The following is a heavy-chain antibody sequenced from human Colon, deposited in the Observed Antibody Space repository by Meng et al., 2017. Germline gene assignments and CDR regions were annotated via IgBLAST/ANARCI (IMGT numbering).Heavy chain of an antibody. CDR1: GYTFTSYG. V-gene: IGHV1-18*01. CDR2: ISAYNGNT. J-gene: IGHJ4*02. D-gene: IGHD6-13*01. CDR3: ARDRASPRGGIAAERFEY. Sequence: ASVKVSCKASGYTFTSYGISWGRQAPGQGLEWMGCISAYNGNTNDAQKLQSRVTMTTDTSTSTAYMELRSLRSDDTAVYYCARDRASPRGGIAAERFEYWGQGTLVTVSS.